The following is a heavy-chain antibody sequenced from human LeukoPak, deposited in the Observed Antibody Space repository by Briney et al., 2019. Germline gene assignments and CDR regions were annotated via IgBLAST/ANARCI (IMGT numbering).Heavy chain of an antibody. CDR1: GGSISSYF. V-gene: IGHV4-59*06. CDR3: ARDSDHFGLFDY. J-gene: IGHJ4*02. Sequence: SETLSLTCTVSGGSISSYFWSWIRQHPGKGLEYIGYIYYSGSTYYNPSLKSRITISVDTSKNQFSLKLSSVTAADTAVYYCARDSDHFGLFDYWGQGTLVTVSS. D-gene: IGHD5-24*01. CDR2: IYYSGST.